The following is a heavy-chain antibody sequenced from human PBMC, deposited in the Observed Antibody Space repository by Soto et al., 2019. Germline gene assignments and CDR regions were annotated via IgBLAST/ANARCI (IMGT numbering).Heavy chain of an antibody. CDR1: GFSLSNGKVG. V-gene: IGHV2-26*01. D-gene: IGHD6-19*01. Sequence: GSGPTLVNHTETLTLTCTVSGFSLSNGKVGVSWIRQPPGKALEWLAHIFSNDEKSYRTSLKSRLTISEDTSKSQVVLTMTNVDPVDTATYYCARILFGRSVAGGYFYMDVWGKGTTVTVSS. J-gene: IGHJ6*03. CDR2: IFSNDEK. CDR3: ARILFGRSVAGGYFYMDV.